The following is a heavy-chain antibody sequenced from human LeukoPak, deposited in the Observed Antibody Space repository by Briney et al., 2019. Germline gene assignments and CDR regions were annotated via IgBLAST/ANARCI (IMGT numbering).Heavy chain of an antibody. CDR3: ARTPTTVVTPRGYFVY. D-gene: IGHD4-23*01. J-gene: IGHJ4*02. CDR2: IIPVLGTT. Sequence: GASVKVSCKASGGAFINYALNWVRQAPGQGLEWLGGIIPVLGTTSYAQKLHGRVTMTTDTSTSTAYMELRSLRSDDTAVYYCARTPTTVVTPRGYFVYWGQRTRLTVSS. CDR1: GGAFINYA. V-gene: IGHV1-69*05.